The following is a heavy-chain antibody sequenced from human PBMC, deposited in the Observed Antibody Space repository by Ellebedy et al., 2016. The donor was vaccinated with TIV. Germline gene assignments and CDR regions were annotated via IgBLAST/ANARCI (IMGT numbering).Heavy chain of an antibody. D-gene: IGHD3-10*01. J-gene: IGHJ4*02. V-gene: IGHV4-4*02. Sequence: SETLSLXCDVSGVSVSSSNWWSCVRHSPGKGLEWIGEIFHSGSSTYNPSLKSRVTISLDKSRNQISLRLSSAAAADTAVYYCARNVWFGESSDPFYFDFWGQGMLVTVSS. CDR3: ARNVWFGESSDPFYFDF. CDR1: GVSVSSSNW. CDR2: IFHSGSS.